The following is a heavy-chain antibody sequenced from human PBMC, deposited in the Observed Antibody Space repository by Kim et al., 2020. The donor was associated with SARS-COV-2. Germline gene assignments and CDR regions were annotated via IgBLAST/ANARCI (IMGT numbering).Heavy chain of an antibody. V-gene: IGHV3-7*01. D-gene: IGHD6-13*01. Sequence: EGSLRLSCAASGFTFSTYWMSWVRQAPGKGLEWVANIKGDGSGKYYVDSVRGRFTISRDNAKNSLYLQMNSLRAEDSGVYFCARDAAISTAGSDYWGQGTLVTVSS. CDR3: ARDAAISTAGSDY. J-gene: IGHJ4*02. CDR1: GFTFSTYW. CDR2: IKGDGSGK.